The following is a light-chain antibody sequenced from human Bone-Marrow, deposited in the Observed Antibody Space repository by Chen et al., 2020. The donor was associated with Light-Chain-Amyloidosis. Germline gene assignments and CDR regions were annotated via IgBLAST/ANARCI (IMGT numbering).Light chain of an antibody. CDR2: SNN. CDR1: SSNIGADYD. V-gene: IGLV1-40*01. Sequence: QSVLTQPPSVSGAPGQRVTISCSGSSSNIGADYDVHWFQQFPGTAPKLLIYSNNNRPSGVPDRFSGSQAGTSASLAITGLQAEDEADYFCQSYDSSLSGFVVFGGGTKLTVL. J-gene: IGLJ2*01. CDR3: QSYDSSLSGFVV.